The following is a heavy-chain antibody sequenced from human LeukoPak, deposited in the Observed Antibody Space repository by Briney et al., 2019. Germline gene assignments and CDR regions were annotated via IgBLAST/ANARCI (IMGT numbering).Heavy chain of an antibody. Sequence: SETLSLTCTVSGGSISSYYWSWIRQPPGKGLEWIGYIYYSGSTNYNPSLKSRVTISVDTSKNQFSLKLSSVTAADTAVYYCASLTYYYGSGSLNDWGQGTLVTVFS. CDR2: IYYSGST. V-gene: IGHV4-59*01. J-gene: IGHJ4*02. D-gene: IGHD3-10*01. CDR1: GGSISSYY. CDR3: ASLTYYYGSGSLND.